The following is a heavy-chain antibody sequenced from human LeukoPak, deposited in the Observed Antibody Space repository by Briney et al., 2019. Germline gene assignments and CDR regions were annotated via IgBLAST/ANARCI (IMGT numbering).Heavy chain of an antibody. V-gene: IGHV1-69*13. J-gene: IGHJ4*02. CDR3: AREIEWELPFFDY. CDR1: GGTFSSYA. D-gene: IGHD1-26*01. Sequence: VASVKVSCKASGGTFSSYAISWVRQAPGQGLEWMGGIIPIFGTANYAQKFQGRVTITADESTSTAYMELSSLRSEDTAVYYCAREIEWELPFFDYWGQGTLVTVSS. CDR2: IIPIFGTA.